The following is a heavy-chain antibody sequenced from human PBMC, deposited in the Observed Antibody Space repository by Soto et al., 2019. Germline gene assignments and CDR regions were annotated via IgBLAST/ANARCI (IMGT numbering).Heavy chain of an antibody. CDR1: GGSFSGYY. CDR3: ARGGITIFGVVLDP. Sequence: PSETLSLTCAVYGGSFSGYYWSWIRQPPGKGLEWTGEIYHSGSTNYNPSLKSRVTISVDKSKNQFSLKLSSVTAADTAVYYCARGGITIFGVVLDPWGQGTLVTVS. V-gene: IGHV4-34*01. D-gene: IGHD3-3*01. CDR2: IYHSGST. J-gene: IGHJ5*02.